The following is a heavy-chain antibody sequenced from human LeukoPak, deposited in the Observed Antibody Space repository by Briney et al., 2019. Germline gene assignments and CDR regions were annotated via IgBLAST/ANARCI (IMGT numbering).Heavy chain of an antibody. CDR1: GGSISSYY. Sequence: SETLSLTCTVSGGSISSYYWSWVRQPPGKGLEWIGFVYYIGSTNYSPSLKSRVTISVDTSRNQFSLKLSSVTAADTAVYFCARGPYSYDSSGAFDIWGQGTMVTVSS. CDR2: VYYIGST. D-gene: IGHD3-22*01. V-gene: IGHV4-59*08. CDR3: ARGPYSYDSSGAFDI. J-gene: IGHJ3*02.